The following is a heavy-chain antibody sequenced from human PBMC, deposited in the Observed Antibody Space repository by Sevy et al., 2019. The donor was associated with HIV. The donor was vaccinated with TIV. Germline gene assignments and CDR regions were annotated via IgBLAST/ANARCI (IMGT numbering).Heavy chain of an antibody. Sequence: GGSLRLSCVASGFTFSSYGMHWVRQAPGKGLEWVAVIRYDGTNKWYAESVKGRFTISRDTSKSMLYLRMNSLRAEETAVYFCARERDRTGLDSWGQGTLVIVSS. V-gene: IGHV3-33*01. CDR2: IRYDGTNK. CDR3: ARERDRTGLDS. J-gene: IGHJ4*02. D-gene: IGHD3-22*01. CDR1: GFTFSSYG.